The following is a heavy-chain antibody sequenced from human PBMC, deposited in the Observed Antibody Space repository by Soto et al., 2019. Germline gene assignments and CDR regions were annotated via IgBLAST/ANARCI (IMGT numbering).Heavy chain of an antibody. J-gene: IGHJ5*02. CDR1: GGSISSGDYY. D-gene: IGHD3-10*01. Sequence: QVQLQESGPGLVKPSQTLSLTCTVSGGSISSGDYYWSWIRQPPGKGLEWIGYIYYSGSTYYNPSLKSRVTISVDTSKNQFSLKLSSVTAADTAVYYCARVVSLDLLWFGERSRESRFGQVCFDPWGQGTLVTVSS. V-gene: IGHV4-30-4*01. CDR2: IYYSGST. CDR3: ARVVSLDLLWFGERSRESRFGQVCFDP.